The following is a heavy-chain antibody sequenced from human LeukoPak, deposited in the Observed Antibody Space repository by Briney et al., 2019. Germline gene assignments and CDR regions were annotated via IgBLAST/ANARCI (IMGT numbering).Heavy chain of an antibody. CDR1: GYTFTSYY. Sequence: ASVKVSCKASGYTFTSYYIHWVRQAPGQGLEWMGIINPSGGSTSYAQKFQGRVTITADESTSTAYMELSSLRSEDTAVYYCTHQSGLGYYYYMDVWGKGTTVTVSS. CDR3: THQSGLGYYYYMDV. D-gene: IGHD3-3*01. V-gene: IGHV1-46*01. J-gene: IGHJ6*03. CDR2: INPSGGST.